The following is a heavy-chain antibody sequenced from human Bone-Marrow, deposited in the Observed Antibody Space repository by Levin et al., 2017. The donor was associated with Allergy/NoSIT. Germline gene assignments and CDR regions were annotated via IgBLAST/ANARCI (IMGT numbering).Heavy chain of an antibody. V-gene: IGHV3-30*04. CDR1: GFTFSSYA. Sequence: GESLKISCAASGFTFSSYAMHWVRQAPGKGLEWVAVISYDGSNKYYADSVKGRFTISRDNSKNTLYLQMNSLRAEDTAVYYCARGWVVARPYYFDYWGQGTLVTVSS. CDR2: ISYDGSNK. D-gene: IGHD5-12*01. J-gene: IGHJ4*02. CDR3: ARGWVVARPYYFDY.